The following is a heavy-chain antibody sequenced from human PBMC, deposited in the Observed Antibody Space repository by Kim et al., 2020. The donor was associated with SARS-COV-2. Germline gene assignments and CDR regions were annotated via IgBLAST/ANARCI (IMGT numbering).Heavy chain of an antibody. Sequence: NPSLESRVTMSVDTSKNQISLKLTSLTAADTAVYYCARGLSLAAGTFDFWGQGTLVTVSS. CDR3: ARGLSLAAGTFDF. D-gene: IGHD1-1*01. V-gene: IGHV4-59*09. J-gene: IGHJ4*02.